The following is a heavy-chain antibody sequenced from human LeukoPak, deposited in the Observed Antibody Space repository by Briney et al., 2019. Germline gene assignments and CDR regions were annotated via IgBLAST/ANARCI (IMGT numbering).Heavy chain of an antibody. CDR3: AKRGIAAAASFDY. CDR2: ISGNGDYT. J-gene: IGHJ4*02. D-gene: IGHD6-13*01. CDR1: GFTLTNNW. V-gene: IGHV3-23*01. Sequence: GGSLRLSCTASGFTLTNNWMHWVRQAPGKGLEWVSTISGNGDYTYYADSVKGRFTISRDNSKNTLYLQMNSLRADDTAVYYSAKRGIAAAASFDYWGQGTLVSVSS.